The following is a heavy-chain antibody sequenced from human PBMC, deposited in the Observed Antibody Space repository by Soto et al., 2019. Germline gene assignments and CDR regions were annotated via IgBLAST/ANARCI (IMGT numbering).Heavy chain of an antibody. Sequence: QVQLVQSGAEVKKPGSSVKVSCKASGGTFSSYAISWVRQAPGQGLEWMGGIIPIFGTANYAQKFQGRVTITADESTSTAYMELSSLRSEDTAVYYCARDQGLWTAVAGQPFDYWGQGTLVTVSS. J-gene: IGHJ4*02. CDR3: ARDQGLWTAVAGQPFDY. V-gene: IGHV1-69*01. CDR2: IIPIFGTA. CDR1: GGTFSSYA. D-gene: IGHD6-19*01.